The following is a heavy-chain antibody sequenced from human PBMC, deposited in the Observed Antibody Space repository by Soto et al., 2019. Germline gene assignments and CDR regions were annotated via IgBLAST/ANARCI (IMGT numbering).Heavy chain of an antibody. Sequence: PWGSLRLSCAASGFTLTNYGMNWVRQAPGKGLEWVSGISGSGSRKDYADSVRGRFTISRDNSGSTLYLQMDSLRAEDTAVYYCSGTYYDFWSGTFDYWGQGTLVPVS. J-gene: IGHJ4*02. CDR2: ISGSGSRK. CDR1: GFTLTNYG. CDR3: SGTYYDFWSGTFDY. D-gene: IGHD3-3*01. V-gene: IGHV3-23*01.